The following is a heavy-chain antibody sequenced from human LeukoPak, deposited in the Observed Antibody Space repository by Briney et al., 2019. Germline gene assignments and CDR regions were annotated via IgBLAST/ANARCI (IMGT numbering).Heavy chain of an antibody. Sequence: ASVKVSCKASGGTFSSYAMSWVRQAPGKGLEWVSAISGSGGSTYYADSVKGRFTISRDNSKNTLYLQMNSLRAEDTAVYYCARTIQLWDDFDYWGQGTLVTVSS. CDR3: ARTIQLWDDFDY. D-gene: IGHD5-18*01. V-gene: IGHV3-23*01. J-gene: IGHJ4*02. CDR1: GGTFSSYA. CDR2: ISGSGGST.